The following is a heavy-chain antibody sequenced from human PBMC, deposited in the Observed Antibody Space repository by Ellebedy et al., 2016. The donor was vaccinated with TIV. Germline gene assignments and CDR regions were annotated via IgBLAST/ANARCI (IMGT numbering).Heavy chain of an antibody. Sequence: GESLKISXAASGFTFSSYAMSWVRQAPGKGLEWVSAISGSGGSTYYADSVKGRFTISRDNSKNTLYLQMNSLRAEDTAVYYCAREVVVVPAAMHYYYYGMDVWGQGTTVTVSS. J-gene: IGHJ6*02. CDR2: ISGSGGST. V-gene: IGHV3-23*01. CDR3: AREVVVVPAAMHYYYYGMDV. D-gene: IGHD2-2*01. CDR1: GFTFSSYA.